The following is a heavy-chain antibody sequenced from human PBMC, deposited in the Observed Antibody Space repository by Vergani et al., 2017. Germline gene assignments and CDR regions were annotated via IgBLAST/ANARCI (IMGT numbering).Heavy chain of an antibody. J-gene: IGHJ4*02. D-gene: IGHD5-12*01. CDR2: IIPIFGTA. CDR3: SRARGRPRQGGYDHFDY. V-gene: IGHV1-69*01. CDR1: GGTFSSYA. Sequence: QVQLVQSGAEVKKPGSSVKVSCKASGGTFSSYAISWVRQSPGQGLEWMGGIIPIFGTANYAQKFQGRVTITADESTSTAYMELSSLRSEDTAVYYGSRARGRPRQGGYDHFDYWGQGTLVTVSS.